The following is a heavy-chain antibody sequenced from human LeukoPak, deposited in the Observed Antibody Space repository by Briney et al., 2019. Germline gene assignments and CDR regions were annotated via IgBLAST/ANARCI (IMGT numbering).Heavy chain of an antibody. V-gene: IGHV3-7*01. J-gene: IGHJ3*02. Sequence: GSLRLSCAASGFTFSSYWMSWVRQAPGKGLEWVANIKQDGSEKYYVDSVKGRFTISRDNAKNSLYLQMNSLRAEDTAVYYCARDTSEELSSDAFDIWGQGTMVTVSS. CDR1: GFTFSSYW. CDR2: IKQDGSEK. D-gene: IGHD3-16*02. CDR3: ARDTSEELSSDAFDI.